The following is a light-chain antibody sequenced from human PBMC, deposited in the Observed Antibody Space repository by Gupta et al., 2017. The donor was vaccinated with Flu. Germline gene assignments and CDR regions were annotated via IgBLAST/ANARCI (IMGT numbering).Light chain of an antibody. CDR3: QQYDDWPPIT. J-gene: IGKJ5*01. CDR2: HAA. CDR1: QSSVTSN. Sequence: ATLSCRARQSSVTSNLVAYQQKPGRYARLLIFHAATRAPSSPARFSGSGSGTEFTLTISSLQYEDFGVYYCQQYDDWPPITFGQGTRLEIK. V-gene: IGKV3-15*01.